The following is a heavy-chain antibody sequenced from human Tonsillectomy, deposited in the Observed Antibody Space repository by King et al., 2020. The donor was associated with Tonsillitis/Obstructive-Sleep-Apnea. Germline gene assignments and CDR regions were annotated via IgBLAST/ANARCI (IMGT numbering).Heavy chain of an antibody. J-gene: IGHJ4*02. D-gene: IGHD6-19*01. CDR1: GFTFDDYA. Sequence: VQLVESGGGLVQPGRSLRLSCAASGFTFDDYAMHWVRQAPGKGLEGVSGISWNSGSIGYADSVKGRFTISRDNAKNSLFLQMNSLRAEDTALYYCAKDSDFDYWGQGTLVTVAS. V-gene: IGHV3-9*01. CDR2: ISWNSGSI. CDR3: AKDSDFDY.